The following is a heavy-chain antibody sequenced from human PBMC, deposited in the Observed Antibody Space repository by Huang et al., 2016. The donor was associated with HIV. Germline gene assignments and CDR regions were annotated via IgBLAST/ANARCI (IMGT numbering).Heavy chain of an antibody. CDR2: TIPIFGTA. V-gene: IGHV1-69*13. Sequence: QVLLVQSGAEVRKPGSSVKVSCTAFGGTFSSYAISWVRQAPGQGLGWMGGTIPIFGTANYTQKFQGRGTITVDESTNTGYMELTRLTSEDTAVYYCARTAYSYGFRQGYNWFDPWGQGTPVTVSS. D-gene: IGHD5-18*01. CDR3: ARTAYSYGFRQGYNWFDP. J-gene: IGHJ5*02. CDR1: GGTFSSYA.